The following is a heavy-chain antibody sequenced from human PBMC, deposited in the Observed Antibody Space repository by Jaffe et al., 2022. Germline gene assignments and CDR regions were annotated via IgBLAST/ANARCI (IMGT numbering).Heavy chain of an antibody. Sequence: QVQLVQSGAEVKKPGSSVKVSCKASGGTFSSYAISWVRQAPGQGLEWMGGIIPIFGTANYAQKFQGRVTITTDESTSTAYMELSSLRSEDTAVYYCARSHWLPGGYYYYYMDVWGKGTTVTVSS. V-gene: IGHV1-69*05. CDR1: GGTFSSYA. CDR3: ARSHWLPGGYYYYYMDV. D-gene: IGHD5-12*01. CDR2: IIPIFGTA. J-gene: IGHJ6*03.